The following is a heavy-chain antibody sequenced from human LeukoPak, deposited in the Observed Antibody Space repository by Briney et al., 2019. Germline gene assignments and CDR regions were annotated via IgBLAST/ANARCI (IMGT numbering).Heavy chain of an antibody. J-gene: IGHJ4*02. CDR3: AKRRGEDYFDY. V-gene: IGHV3-30*02. CDR1: GFIFSSYG. D-gene: IGHD2-21*01. Sequence: PGGSLRLSCAASGFIFSSYGMHWVRQTPGKGLEGVAFIRYDVSNKYYADSVKGRFTISRDNSENTMYLQMNSLRVEDTAIYYCAKRRGEDYFDYWGQGSLVTVSS. CDR2: IRYDVSNK.